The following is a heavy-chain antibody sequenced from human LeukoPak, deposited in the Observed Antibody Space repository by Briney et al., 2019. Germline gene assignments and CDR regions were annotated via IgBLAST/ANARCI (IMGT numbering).Heavy chain of an antibody. J-gene: IGHJ4*02. V-gene: IGHV4-31*03. CDR2: IYYSGST. CDR1: GGSISSGGYY. Sequence: SETLSLTCTVSGGSISSGGYYWSWIRQHPGKGLEWIGYIYYSGSTYYNPSLKSRVTISVDTSKNQFSLKLSSVTAADTAVYYCARVVTARALDYWGQGTLVTVSS. CDR3: ARVVTARALDY. D-gene: IGHD2-21*01.